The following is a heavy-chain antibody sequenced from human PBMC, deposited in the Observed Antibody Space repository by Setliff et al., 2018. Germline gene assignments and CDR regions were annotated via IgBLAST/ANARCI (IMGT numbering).Heavy chain of an antibody. V-gene: IGHV4-61*09. CDR3: ARDWEITVVRGVTQYYYYMDI. CDR1: GASISSGSYY. Sequence: TLSLTCTVSGASISSGSYYWSWIRQPAGKGLEWVGHIHSSGSANYNSSLESRLTMSLDPSKKQFSLKLRSVTAADTAVYYCARDWEITVVRGVTQYYYYMDIWGKGNAVTVSS. J-gene: IGHJ6*03. CDR2: IHSSGSA. D-gene: IGHD3-10*01.